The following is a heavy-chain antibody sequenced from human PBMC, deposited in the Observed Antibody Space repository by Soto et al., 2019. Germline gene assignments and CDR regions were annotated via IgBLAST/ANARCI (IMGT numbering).Heavy chain of an antibody. CDR1: GYSLSRYW. Sequence: GPSLTLSGKGSGYSLSRYWMGWVRQMPGKGLEWMGIIYPGDSDTRYSPSFQGQVTISADKSISTAYLQWSSLKASDTAMYYCARHGDSGYDYLKRYYSTGTAVWGQGTTVTGS. D-gene: IGHD5-12*01. CDR2: IYPGDSDT. V-gene: IGHV5-51*01. J-gene: IGHJ6*02. CDR3: ARHGDSGYDYLKRYYSTGTAV.